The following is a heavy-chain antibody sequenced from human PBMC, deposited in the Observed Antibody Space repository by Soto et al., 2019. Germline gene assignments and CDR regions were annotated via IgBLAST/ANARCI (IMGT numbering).Heavy chain of an antibody. CDR2: IDPSDSQT. J-gene: IGHJ4*02. Sequence: GESLKIAGKGSGYSFAVYCITLVLQKPGKGLEWMGRIDPSDSQTYYSPSFRGHVTISVTKSITTVFLQWSSLRASDTAMYYCARQIYDSDTGPNFQYYFDSWGQGTPVTVSS. CDR3: ARQIYDSDTGPNFQYYFDS. CDR1: GYSFAVYC. D-gene: IGHD3-22*01. V-gene: IGHV5-10-1*01.